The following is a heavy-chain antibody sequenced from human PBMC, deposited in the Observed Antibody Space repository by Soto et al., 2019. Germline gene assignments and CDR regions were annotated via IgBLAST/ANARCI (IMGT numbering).Heavy chain of an antibody. Sequence: SGPTLVNPTQTLTLTCTFSGFSLTTSGVGVGWIRQPPGKALEWLALIYWNDEKRYSPSLKSRLTITKDTSRNQVVLTMTNMDPVDTATYYCAKRLRWLDNFDYWGQGTLVTVSS. J-gene: IGHJ4*02. CDR3: AKRLRWLDNFDY. V-gene: IGHV2-5*01. CDR2: IYWNDEK. CDR1: GFSLTTSGVG. D-gene: IGHD6-19*01.